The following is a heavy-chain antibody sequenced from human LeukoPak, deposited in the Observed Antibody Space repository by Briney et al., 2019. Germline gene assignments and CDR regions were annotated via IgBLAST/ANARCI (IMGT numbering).Heavy chain of an antibody. V-gene: IGHV3-30*04. Sequence: GGSLRLSCAASGFTFSSYTMHWVRQAPGKGLEWVAVLSLDDITKYYVDSVKGRFTISRDNSKSTLYLQMNSLRAGDTAVYFCARDPIGAAPDYFDFWGQGTLVTVSS. D-gene: IGHD6-6*01. CDR2: LSLDDITK. CDR3: ARDPIGAAPDYFDF. CDR1: GFTFSSYT. J-gene: IGHJ4*02.